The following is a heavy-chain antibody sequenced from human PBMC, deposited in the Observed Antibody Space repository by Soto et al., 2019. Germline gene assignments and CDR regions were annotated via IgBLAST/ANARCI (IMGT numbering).Heavy chain of an antibody. J-gene: IGHJ4*02. Sequence: GGSLSLSCASSGFSFINYAMTWVRLAPGKGLEWVSAISGSGDSTYYADSVKGGFTISRDNSKNTLYLQMNGLRAEDTAIYYCAKKGDFEDTSNHYFYFDYWGQGTLVTVSS. CDR2: ISGSGDST. CDR1: GFSFINYA. D-gene: IGHD3-22*01. V-gene: IGHV3-23*01. CDR3: AKKGDFEDTSNHYFYFDY.